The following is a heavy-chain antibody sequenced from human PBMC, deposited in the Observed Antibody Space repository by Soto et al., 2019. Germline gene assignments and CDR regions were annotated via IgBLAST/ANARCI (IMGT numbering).Heavy chain of an antibody. V-gene: IGHV1-3*01. CDR3: VRRHVSATGIDWFDP. CDR1: GYTFTSYG. Sequence: QVQLVQSGTEVKKPGASVKVSCKASGYTFTSYGIHWVRQAPGQRLEWMEWINAANGDTKYSPKFQGRVTITRDTSASTADMELSRLRSEDTAVYYCVRRHVSATGIDWFDPWGQGTLVPGSS. J-gene: IGHJ5*02. D-gene: IGHD2-8*02. CDR2: INAANGDT.